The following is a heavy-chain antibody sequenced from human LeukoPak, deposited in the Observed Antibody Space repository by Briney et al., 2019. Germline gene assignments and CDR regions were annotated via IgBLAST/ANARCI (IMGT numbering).Heavy chain of an antibody. V-gene: IGHV3-66*01. J-gene: IGHJ5*02. Sequence: GGSLRLSCAASGFTVSSNYMSWVRQAPGKGLEWVSVIYSGGSTYYADSVKGRFAISRDNSKNTLYLQMNSLRAEDTAVYYCARDYGSGSYWFDPWGQGTLVTVSS. D-gene: IGHD3-10*01. CDR1: GFTVSSNY. CDR2: IYSGGST. CDR3: ARDYGSGSYWFDP.